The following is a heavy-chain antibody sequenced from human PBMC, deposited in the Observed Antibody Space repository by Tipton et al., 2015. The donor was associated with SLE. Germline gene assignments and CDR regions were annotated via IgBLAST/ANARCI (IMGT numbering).Heavy chain of an antibody. J-gene: IGHJ3*02. CDR2: ISSSSSYI. Sequence: SLRLSCAASGFTFSSYAMHWVRQAPGKGLEWVSSISSSSSYIYYADSVKGRFTISRDNAKNSLYLQMNSLRAEDTAVYYCARAHWSDAFDIWGQGTMVTVSS. CDR3: ARAHWSDAFDI. D-gene: IGHD1-1*01. V-gene: IGHV3-21*01. CDR1: GFTFSSYA.